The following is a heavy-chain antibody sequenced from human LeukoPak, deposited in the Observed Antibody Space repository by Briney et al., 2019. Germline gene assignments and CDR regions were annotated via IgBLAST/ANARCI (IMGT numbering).Heavy chain of an antibody. V-gene: IGHV3-64*01. D-gene: IGHD3-22*01. CDR3: AKGEDYYDSSGYLDY. CDR2: ISSNGGST. J-gene: IGHJ4*02. CDR1: GFTFSSYA. Sequence: GGSLRLSCAASGFTFSSYAMHWVRQAPGKGLEYVSAISSNGGSTYYANSVKGRFTISRDNPKNTLYLQMNSLRAEDTAVYYCAKGEDYYDSSGYLDYWGQGTLVTVSS.